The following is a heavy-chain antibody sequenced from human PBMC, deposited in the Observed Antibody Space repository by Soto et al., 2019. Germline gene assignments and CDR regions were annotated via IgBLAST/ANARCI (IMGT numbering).Heavy chain of an antibody. J-gene: IGHJ4*02. CDR3: ARYCSGGSCRYYFDY. V-gene: IGHV4-31*03. CDR1: GGSISSGGYY. CDR2: IYYSGST. D-gene: IGHD2-15*01. Sequence: PSETLSLTCTVSGGSISSGGYYWSWIRQHPGKGLEWIGYIYYSGSTYYNPSLKSRVTISVDTSKNQFSLKLSSVTAADTAVYYCARYCSGGSCRYYFDYWGQGTLVTVSS.